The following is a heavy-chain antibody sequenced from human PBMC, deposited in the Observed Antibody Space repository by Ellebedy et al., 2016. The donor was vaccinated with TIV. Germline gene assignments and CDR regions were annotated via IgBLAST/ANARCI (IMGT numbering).Heavy chain of an antibody. J-gene: IGHJ5*02. CDR2: MYYSGST. CDR1: GGSISSRSYY. CDR3: ARHWGVGAAAGTGWFDR. D-gene: IGHD6-13*01. V-gene: IGHV4-39*01. Sequence: SETLSLTCTVSGGSISSRSYYWGWIRQPPGKGLERIGSMYYSGSTYYNPSLKSRVTISVDTSKNQFSLKLSSVTAADTAVYYCARHWGVGAAAGTGWFDRWGQGTLVTVSS.